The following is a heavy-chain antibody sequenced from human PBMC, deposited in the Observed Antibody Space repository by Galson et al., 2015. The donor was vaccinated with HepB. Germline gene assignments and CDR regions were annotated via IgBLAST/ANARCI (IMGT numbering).Heavy chain of an antibody. J-gene: IGHJ6*02. V-gene: IGHV1-24*01. CDR3: ATDLTPRPTYYDILTGYYSPSGDLDV. CDR1: GYTLTELS. Sequence: SVKVSCKVSGYTLTELSMHWVRQAPGKGPEWMGGFDPEDGETIYAQKFQGRVTMTEDTSTDTAYMELSSLRSEDTAVYYCATDLTPRPTYYDILTGYYSPSGDLDVWGQGTTVTVSS. CDR2: FDPEDGET. D-gene: IGHD3-9*01.